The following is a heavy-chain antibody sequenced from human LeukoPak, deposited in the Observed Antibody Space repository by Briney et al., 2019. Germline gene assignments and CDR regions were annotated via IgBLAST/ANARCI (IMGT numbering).Heavy chain of an antibody. Sequence: SETLSLTCTVSGGSISSYYWSWIRQPPGKGLEWIGYIYYSGITNYNPSLKRRVTISVDTSKNQFSLKLSSVTAADTAVYYCASGGGWFGELYLDYWGQGTLVTVSS. D-gene: IGHD3-10*01. V-gene: IGHV4-59*01. CDR3: ASGGGWFGELYLDY. J-gene: IGHJ4*02. CDR1: GGSISSYY. CDR2: IYYSGIT.